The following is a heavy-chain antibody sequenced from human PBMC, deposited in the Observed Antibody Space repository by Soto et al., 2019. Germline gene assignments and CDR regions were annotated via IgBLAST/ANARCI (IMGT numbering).Heavy chain of an antibody. D-gene: IGHD3-22*01. J-gene: IGHJ3*02. CDR1: GGSISNYY. CDR2: INYKGRT. V-gene: IGHV4-59*01. CDR3: AREPTPSYYYDSSGYDAFDI. Sequence: QVQLHESGPGLVKPSETLSLTCTVSGGSISNYYWSWIRQPPGKGLEWIGYINYKGRTNYNPSLKSRVTISVDTSRNQFSLKLNSVTAADTAVYYCAREPTPSYYYDSSGYDAFDIWGQGTMVTVSS.